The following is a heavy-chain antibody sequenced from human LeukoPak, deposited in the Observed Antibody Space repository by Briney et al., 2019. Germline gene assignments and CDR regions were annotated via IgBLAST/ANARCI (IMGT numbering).Heavy chain of an antibody. CDR3: ARAPSLRPVTAFDV. D-gene: IGHD4-17*01. CDR1: AFTFDDFA. J-gene: IGHJ3*01. CDR2: ISWNSVNI. V-gene: IGHV3-9*01. Sequence: GGSLRLSCAASAFTFDDFAMHWVRQAPGKGLEWVSGISWNSVNIAYADSVKGRFTISRDNAKNSLYLQMDSLRAEDTALYYCARAPSLRPVTAFDVWGQGTMVTVSA.